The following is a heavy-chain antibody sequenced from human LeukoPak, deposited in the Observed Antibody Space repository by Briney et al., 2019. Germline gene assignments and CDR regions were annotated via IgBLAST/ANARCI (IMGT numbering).Heavy chain of an antibody. V-gene: IGHV4-31*03. CDR3: ARTMVRGVIITWGFDP. CDR2: IYYSGST. Sequence: PSETLSLTCTVSGGSISSGGYYWSWIRQHPGKGLEWIGYIYYSGSTYYNPSLKSRVTISVDTSKNQFSLKLSSVTAADTAVYYCARTMVRGVIITWGFDPWGQGTLVTVSS. J-gene: IGHJ5*02. D-gene: IGHD3-10*01. CDR1: GGSISSGGYY.